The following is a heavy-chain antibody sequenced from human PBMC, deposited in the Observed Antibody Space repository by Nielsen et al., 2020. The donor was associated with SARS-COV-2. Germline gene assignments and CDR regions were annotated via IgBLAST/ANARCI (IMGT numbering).Heavy chain of an antibody. CDR1: GFTFSSYS. CDR3: ARTIFAAAPYYYYGMDV. J-gene: IGHJ6*02. V-gene: IGHV3-21*01. D-gene: IGHD6-13*01. Sequence: GESLKISCAASGFTFSSYSMNWVRQAPGKGLEWVSSISSSSSYIYYADSVKGRFTISRDNAKNSLYLQMNSLRAEDTAVYYCARTIFAAAPYYYYGMDVWGQGTTVTVSS. CDR2: ISSSSSYI.